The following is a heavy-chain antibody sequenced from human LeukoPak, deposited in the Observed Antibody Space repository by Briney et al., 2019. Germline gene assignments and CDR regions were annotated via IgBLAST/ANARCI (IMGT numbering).Heavy chain of an antibody. J-gene: IGHJ4*02. V-gene: IGHV1-46*01. D-gene: IGHD5-18*01. Sequence: ASVKVPCKASGYTFTTYYMHWVRQAPGQGLEWMGIINPSGGSTSYAQKFQGRVTMTRDTSTSTVYMELSSLRSDDTAVYYCARESYGRQRQYYFDYWGQGTLVTVSS. CDR3: ARESYGRQRQYYFDY. CDR1: GYTFTTYY. CDR2: INPSGGST.